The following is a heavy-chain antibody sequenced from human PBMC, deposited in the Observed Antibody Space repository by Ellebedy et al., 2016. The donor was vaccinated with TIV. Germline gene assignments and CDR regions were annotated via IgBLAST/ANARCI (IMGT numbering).Heavy chain of an antibody. D-gene: IGHD2-21*02. CDR2: IYYSGST. CDR1: GGSISSGGYY. V-gene: IGHV4-31*03. J-gene: IGHJ5*02. CDR3: ARDAYCGGDCRMGGWFDP. Sequence: MPSETLSLTCTVPGGSISSGGYYWSWIRQHPGKGLEWIGYIYYSGSTYYNPSLTSRVTISVDTSKNQFSLKLSSVTAADTAVYYCARDAYCGGDCRMGGWFDPWGQGTLVTVSS.